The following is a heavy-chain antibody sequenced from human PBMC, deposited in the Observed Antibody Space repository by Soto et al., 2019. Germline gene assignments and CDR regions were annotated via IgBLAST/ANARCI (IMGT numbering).Heavy chain of an antibody. D-gene: IGHD3-3*01. V-gene: IGHV4-34*01. J-gene: IGHJ2*01. Sequence: WNRPPTGTGLEWIGEINHSGSTNDNPSLKSRVTISVDTSKNPFSLKLTAVTAADTAVYYCFFFQAEDGIRYL. CDR3: FFFQAEDGIRYL. CDR2: INHSGST.